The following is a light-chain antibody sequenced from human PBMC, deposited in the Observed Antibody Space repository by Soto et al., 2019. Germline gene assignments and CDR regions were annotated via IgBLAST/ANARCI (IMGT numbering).Light chain of an antibody. Sequence: DIQMTQSPSSLSASVGDRVTITCQASQVISKYLNWYQQKPGKAPKLLIYDASNLEAGVPSRFSGTGSGTFYTFTISSLHPEDFATYHCQQYDSIPFTFGPGTKVDIK. J-gene: IGKJ3*01. CDR1: QVISKY. CDR3: QQYDSIPFT. CDR2: DAS. V-gene: IGKV1-33*01.